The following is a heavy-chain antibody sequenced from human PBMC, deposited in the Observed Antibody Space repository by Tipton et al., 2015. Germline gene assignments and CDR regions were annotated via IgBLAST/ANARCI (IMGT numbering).Heavy chain of an antibody. Sequence: TLSLTCAVHGGSFSAHYWSWIRQAPGKGLEWVGEISHSGIAVHNPSLESRLTISVDTSKNQFSLKLSSVTAADTAVYFCARQPYGGSYLDAFDIWGQGTMVTVSS. CDR2: ISHSGIA. D-gene: IGHD1-26*01. V-gene: IGHV4-34*01. CDR1: GGSFSAHY. J-gene: IGHJ3*02. CDR3: ARQPYGGSYLDAFDI.